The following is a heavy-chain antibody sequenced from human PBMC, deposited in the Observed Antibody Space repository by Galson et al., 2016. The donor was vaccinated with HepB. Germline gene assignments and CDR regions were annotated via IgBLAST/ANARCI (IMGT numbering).Heavy chain of an antibody. CDR1: GGSISNYY. Sequence: SETLSLTCTVSGGSISNYYWSWIRQPPGKGLEWIGTIYYSGSTNYNPSLKSRVTISVDTSKNQFSLKLSSVTAADTAVSDCGRDHDTTGIDYWGQGTLVTVSS. J-gene: IGHJ4*02. D-gene: IGHD1-1*01. CDR3: GRDHDTTGIDY. V-gene: IGHV4-59*01. CDR2: IYYSGST.